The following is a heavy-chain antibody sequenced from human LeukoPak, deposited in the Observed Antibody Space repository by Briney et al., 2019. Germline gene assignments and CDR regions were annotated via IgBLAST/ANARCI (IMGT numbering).Heavy chain of an antibody. V-gene: IGHV1-2*02. CDR1: GYTFTGYY. D-gene: IGHD6-13*01. J-gene: IGHJ4*02. CDR2: INPNSGGT. CDR3: ARSAHFGIAAAGTSFDY. Sequence: ASVKVSCKASGYTFTGYYMHWVRQAPGQGLEWMGRINPNSGGTNYAQKFQGRVTMTRDTSISTAYMELSRLRSDDTAVYYCARSAHFGIAAAGTSFDYWGQGTLVTVSS.